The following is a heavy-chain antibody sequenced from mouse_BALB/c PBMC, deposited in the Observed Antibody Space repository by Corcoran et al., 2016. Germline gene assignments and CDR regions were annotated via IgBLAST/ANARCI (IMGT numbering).Heavy chain of an antibody. Sequence: QIQLVQSGPELKKPGETVKISCKASGYTFTNYGMNWVKQAPGKGLKWMGWINTYTGEPTYADDFKGRFAFSLETSASTAYLQINNLKNEDMATYFCARGDSSNFDYWSQGTTLTVSS. CDR1: GYTFTNYG. D-gene: IGHD3-3*01. CDR3: ARGDSSNFDY. J-gene: IGHJ2*01. V-gene: IGHV9-1*02. CDR2: INTYTGEP.